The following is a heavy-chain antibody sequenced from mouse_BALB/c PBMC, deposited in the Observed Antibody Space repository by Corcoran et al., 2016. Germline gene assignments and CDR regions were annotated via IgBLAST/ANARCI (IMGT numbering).Heavy chain of an antibody. CDR2: ISYDGSN. V-gene: IGHV3-6*02. Sequence: DVQLQESGPGLVKPSQSLSLTCSVTGYSITSGYSWNWIRQFPGNKLEWLGYISYDGSNNYNPSLKNRISITRDTSKNQFFLKLNSVTTEDTATYYCARDYYGRSYFDYWGQGTTLTVSS. J-gene: IGHJ2*01. CDR3: ARDYYGRSYFDY. CDR1: GYSITSGYS. D-gene: IGHD1-1*01.